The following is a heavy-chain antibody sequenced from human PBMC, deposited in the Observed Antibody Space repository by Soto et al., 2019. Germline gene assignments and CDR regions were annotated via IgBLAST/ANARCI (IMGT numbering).Heavy chain of an antibody. CDR2: ISYDGSNK. CDR1: GFTFSSYG. CDR3: AKGYGYGDYVMDY. V-gene: IGHV3-30*18. D-gene: IGHD4-17*01. Sequence: ESGGGVVQPGRSLRLSCAASGFTFSSYGMHWVRQAPGKGLEWVAVISYDGSNKYYADSVKGRFTISRDNSKNTLYLQMNSLRAEDTAVYYCAKGYGYGDYVMDYWGQGTLVTVSS. J-gene: IGHJ4*02.